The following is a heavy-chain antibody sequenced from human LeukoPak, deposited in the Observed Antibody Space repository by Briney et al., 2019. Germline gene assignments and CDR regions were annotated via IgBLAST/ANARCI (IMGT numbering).Heavy chain of an antibody. CDR3: ARVGGSGSYYNYYYYGMDV. V-gene: IGHV4-39*07. J-gene: IGHJ6*02. CDR1: GGSISSSSYY. D-gene: IGHD3-10*01. Sequence: SETLSLTCTVSGGSISSSSYYWGWIRQPPGKGLEWIGEINHSGSTNYNPSLKSRVTISVDTSKNQFSLKLSSVTAADTAVYYCARVGGSGSYYNYYYYGMDVWGQGTTVTVSS. CDR2: INHSGST.